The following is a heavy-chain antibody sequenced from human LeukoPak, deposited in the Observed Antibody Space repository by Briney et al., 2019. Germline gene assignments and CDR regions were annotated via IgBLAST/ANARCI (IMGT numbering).Heavy chain of an antibody. J-gene: IGHJ4*02. CDR3: GEGTPEGHNLSY. V-gene: IGHV3-53*05. CDR2: IYSGGTT. D-gene: IGHD1-7*01. Sequence: GGFLRLSCAAAGFNVTTNYMSWVRQAPGKGLEWVSVIYSGGTTYYADSVKGRVTISRDISKNTLSLQMNSPRAEDTAVYYCGEGTPEGHNLSYWGQGTLVAVSS. CDR1: GFNVTTNY.